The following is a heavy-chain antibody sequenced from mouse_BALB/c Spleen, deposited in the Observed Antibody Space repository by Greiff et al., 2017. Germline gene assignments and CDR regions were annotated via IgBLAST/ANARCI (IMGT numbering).Heavy chain of an antibody. D-gene: IGHD3-1*01. Sequence: EVKLVESGGGLVQPGGSLKLSCAASGFTFSSYTMSWVRQTPEKRLEWVAYISNGGGSTYYPDTVKGRFTISRDNAKNTLYLQMSSLKSEDTATYYCARQLGEFAYWGQGTLVTVSA. V-gene: IGHV5-12-2*01. CDR2: ISNGGGST. CDR1: GFTFSSYT. CDR3: ARQLGEFAY. J-gene: IGHJ3*01.